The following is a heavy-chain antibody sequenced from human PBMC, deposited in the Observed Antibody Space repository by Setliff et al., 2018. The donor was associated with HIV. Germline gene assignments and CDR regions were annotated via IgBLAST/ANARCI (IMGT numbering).Heavy chain of an antibody. Sequence: SETLSLTCTVSGGSISNYNWSWIRQPPGKGLEWIGCGYYSGITHYDPSLKSRVPITVDASKNQFSPRLNSVTVADTAVYFCARSSRGSLRDLDYWGPGTLVTVSS. J-gene: IGHJ4*02. CDR2: GYYSGIT. CDR1: GGSISNYN. D-gene: IGHD2-21*02. CDR3: ARSSRGSLRDLDY. V-gene: IGHV4-59*08.